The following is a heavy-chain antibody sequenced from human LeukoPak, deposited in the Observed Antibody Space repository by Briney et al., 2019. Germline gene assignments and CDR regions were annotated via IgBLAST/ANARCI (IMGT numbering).Heavy chain of an antibody. CDR1: GGSFSGYY. Sequence: PSETLSLTCAVYGGSFSGYYWSWIHQPPGKGLEWIGEINHSGSTNYNPSLKSRVTISVDTSKNQFSLKLSSVTAADTAVYYCARGRVVVAAYRYYFDYWGQGTLVTVSS. V-gene: IGHV4-34*01. CDR2: INHSGST. CDR3: ARGRVVVAAYRYYFDY. D-gene: IGHD2-15*01. J-gene: IGHJ4*02.